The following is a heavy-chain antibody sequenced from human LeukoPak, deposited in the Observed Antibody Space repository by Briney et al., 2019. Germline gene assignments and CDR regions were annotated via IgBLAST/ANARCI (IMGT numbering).Heavy chain of an antibody. J-gene: IGHJ4*02. V-gene: IGHV4-38-2*02. CDR2: INHSGST. CDR1: GYSISSGYY. CDR3: ARRRGYSSTPFDY. D-gene: IGHD5-18*01. Sequence: SETLSLTCTVSGYSISSGYYWGWIRQPPGKGLEWIGEINHSGSTNYNPSLKSRVTISVDTSKNQFSLKLSSVTAADTAVYYCARRRGYSSTPFDYWGQGTLVTVSS.